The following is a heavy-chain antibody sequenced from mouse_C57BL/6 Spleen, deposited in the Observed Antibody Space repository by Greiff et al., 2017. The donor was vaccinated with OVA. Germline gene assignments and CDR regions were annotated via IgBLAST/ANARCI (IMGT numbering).Heavy chain of an antibody. Sequence: VQLQQPGAELVKPGASVKVSCKASGYTFTSYWMHWVKQRPGQGLEWIGRIHPSDSDTNYNQKFKGKATLTVDKSSSTAYMQLSSLTSEDSAVYYWEPIYNTLYAMDYWGQGTSVTVSS. CDR3: EPIYNTLYAMDY. CDR2: IHPSDSDT. J-gene: IGHJ4*01. D-gene: IGHD1-3*01. CDR1: GYTFTSYW. V-gene: IGHV1-74*01.